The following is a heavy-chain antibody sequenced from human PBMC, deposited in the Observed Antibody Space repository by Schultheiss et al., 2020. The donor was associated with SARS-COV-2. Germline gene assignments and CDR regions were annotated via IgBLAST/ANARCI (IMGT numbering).Heavy chain of an antibody. D-gene: IGHD3-10*01. CDR3: ATGIGDQIGIYGSGSLLYYYYGMDV. V-gene: IGHV4-4*07. CDR1: GGSISSYY. Sequence: SETLSLTCTVSGGSISSYYWSWIRQPAGKGLEWIGRIYTSGSTNYNPSLKSRVTMSVDTSKNQFSLKLSSVTAADTAVYYCATGIGDQIGIYGSGSLLYYYYGMDVWGQGTTVTVSS. CDR2: IYTSGST. J-gene: IGHJ6*02.